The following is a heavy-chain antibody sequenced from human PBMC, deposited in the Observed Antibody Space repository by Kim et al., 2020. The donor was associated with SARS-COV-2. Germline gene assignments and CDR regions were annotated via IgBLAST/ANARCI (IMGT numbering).Heavy chain of an antibody. Sequence: PSFQGQVTSSADKSISTAYLQWSSLKASDTAMYYCARTYSYGYDDAFDIWGQGTMVTVSS. D-gene: IGHD5-18*01. V-gene: IGHV5-51*01. CDR3: ARTYSYGYDDAFDI. J-gene: IGHJ3*02.